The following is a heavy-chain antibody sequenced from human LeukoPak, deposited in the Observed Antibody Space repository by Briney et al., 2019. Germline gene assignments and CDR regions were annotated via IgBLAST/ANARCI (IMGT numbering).Heavy chain of an antibody. V-gene: IGHV1-24*01. CDR2: FEPENDDR. D-gene: IGHD2-21*01. CDR3: ATELTSIVPDY. CDR1: GHPLSELP. Sequence: GASVNVSCKVSGHPLSELPMYWVRKAPGKGLEWMGGFEPENDDRLYALKFRGRLTMTEDTSTDTAYMELSSLRSEDTAVYYCATELTSIVPDYLGQGTLVTVSS. J-gene: IGHJ4*02.